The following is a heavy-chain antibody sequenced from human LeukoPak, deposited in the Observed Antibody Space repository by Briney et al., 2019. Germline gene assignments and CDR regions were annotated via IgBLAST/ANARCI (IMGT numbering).Heavy chain of an antibody. CDR2: MNPNSGNT. J-gene: IGHJ5*02. CDR3: AILSDIVVVLAATNRVSNWFDP. Sequence: ASVKVSCKASGYTFTSYDINWVRQATGQGLEWMGWMNPNSGNTGYAQKFQGRVTITRNTSISTAYMELSSLRSEDTAVYYCAILSDIVVVLAATNRVSNWFDPWGQGTLVTVSS. CDR1: GYTFTSYD. D-gene: IGHD2-2*01. V-gene: IGHV1-8*03.